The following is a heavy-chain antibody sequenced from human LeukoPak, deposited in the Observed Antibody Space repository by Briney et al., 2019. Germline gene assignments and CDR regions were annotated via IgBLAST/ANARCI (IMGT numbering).Heavy chain of an antibody. V-gene: IGHV3-23*01. J-gene: IGHJ4*02. Sequence: GGSLRLSCAASGFTFSSYAMSWVRQAPGKGLEWVSAISVSGGSTYYADSMRGRFTISRDNSKNTLYLQMNSLRAEDTAVYYCADGTAPGDYWGQGTLVTVSS. CDR3: ADGTAPGDY. CDR1: GFTFSSYA. CDR2: ISVSGGST. D-gene: IGHD5-18*01.